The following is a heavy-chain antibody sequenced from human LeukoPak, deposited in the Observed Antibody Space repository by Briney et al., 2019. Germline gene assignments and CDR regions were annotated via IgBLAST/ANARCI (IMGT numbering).Heavy chain of an antibody. V-gene: IGHV4-34*01. D-gene: IGHD2-15*01. J-gene: IGHJ4*02. Sequence: SETLSLTCAVYGGSFSGYYWSWIRQPPGEGLEWIGEINHSGSTNYNPSLKSRVTISVDTSKNPFSLKLSSVTAADTAAYYCARKRKGLGYCSGGSCYPTYYFDYWGQGTLVTVSS. CDR2: INHSGST. CDR1: GGSFSGYY. CDR3: ARKRKGLGYCSGGSCYPTYYFDY.